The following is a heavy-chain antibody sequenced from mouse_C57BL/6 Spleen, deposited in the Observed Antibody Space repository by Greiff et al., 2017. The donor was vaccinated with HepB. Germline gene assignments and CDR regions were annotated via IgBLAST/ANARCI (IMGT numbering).Heavy chain of an antibody. Sequence: QVQLQQSGAELVRPGASVTLSCKASGYTFTDYEMHWVKQTPVHGLEWIGAIDPETGGTAYNQKFKGKAILTADKSSSTAYMELRSLTSEDSAVYYCTTHYYGSSYVFDYWGQGTTLTVSS. V-gene: IGHV1-15*01. J-gene: IGHJ2*01. CDR2: IDPETGGT. CDR1: GYTFTDYE. CDR3: TTHYYGSSYVFDY. D-gene: IGHD1-1*01.